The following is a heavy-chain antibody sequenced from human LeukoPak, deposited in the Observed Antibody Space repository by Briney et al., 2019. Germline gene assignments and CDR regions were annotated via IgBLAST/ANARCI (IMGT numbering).Heavy chain of an antibody. J-gene: IGHJ4*02. CDR1: GGSISSGPYY. CDR2: INHSGST. V-gene: IGHV4-39*07. D-gene: IGHD3-10*01. CDR3: ARPKYPYYYYGSGSYYRPHTFDY. Sequence: PSETLSLTCTVSGGSISSGPYYWGWIRQPPGKGLEWIGEINHSGSTNYNPSLKSRVTISVDTSKNQFSLKLSSVTAADTAVYYCARPKYPYYYYGSGSYYRPHTFDYWGQGTLVTVSS.